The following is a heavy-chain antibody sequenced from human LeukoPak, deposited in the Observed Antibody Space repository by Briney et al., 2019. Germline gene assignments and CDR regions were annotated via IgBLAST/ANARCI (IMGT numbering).Heavy chain of an antibody. Sequence: GGSLRLSCAASGFTVSSSYMSWVRQAPGQGLEWVANINQDGSEKYYLDSAKGRFTISRDNARNSLYLQVNSLRAEDTAVYYCARGGTSGYSSTRHFWGGNYYFDYWGQGSLVTVSS. D-gene: IGHD2-2*01. J-gene: IGHJ4*02. CDR2: INQDGSEK. CDR3: ARGGTSGYSSTRHFWGGNYYFDY. CDR1: GFTVSSSY. V-gene: IGHV3-7*01.